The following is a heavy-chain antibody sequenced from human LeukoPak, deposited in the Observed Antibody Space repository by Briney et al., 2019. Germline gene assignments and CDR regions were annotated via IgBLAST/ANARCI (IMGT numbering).Heavy chain of an antibody. V-gene: IGHV5-51*01. D-gene: IGHD3-3*01. Sequence: GESLKISCKGSGYLFSSYWIGWVRPMPGKGLELMGIIHPGDSDTRYSPSFQGQVTISVDKSISTAYLQWSSLRASDTAMFYCARSPFYYFDYWGLGTLVTVSS. J-gene: IGHJ4*02. CDR3: ARSPFYYFDY. CDR1: GYLFSSYW. CDR2: IHPGDSDT.